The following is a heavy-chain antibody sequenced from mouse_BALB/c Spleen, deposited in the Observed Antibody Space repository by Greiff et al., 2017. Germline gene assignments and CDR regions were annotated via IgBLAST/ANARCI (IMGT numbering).Heavy chain of an antibody. CDR2: IWTGGGT. CDR1: GFSLTSYD. Sequence: VQRVESGPGLVAPSQSLSITCTVSGFSLTSYDISWIRQPPGKGLEWLGVIWTGGGTNYNSAFMSRLSISKDNSKSQVFLKMNSLQTDDTAIYYCVRERVNWDGAYWGQGTLVTVSA. V-gene: IGHV2-9-2*01. CDR3: VRERVNWDGAY. D-gene: IGHD4-1*01. J-gene: IGHJ3*01.